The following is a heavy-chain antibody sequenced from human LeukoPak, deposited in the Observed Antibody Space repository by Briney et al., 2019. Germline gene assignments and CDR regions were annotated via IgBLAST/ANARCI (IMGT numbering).Heavy chain of an antibody. Sequence: SETLSLTCTVSGGSISGGSFYWSWIRQPPGKGLEWIGYIYYSGSTNYNPSLKSRVTISVDTSKNQFSLKLSSVTAADTAVYYCARRAAMVFDYWGQGTLVTVSS. J-gene: IGHJ4*02. V-gene: IGHV4-61*01. CDR2: IYYSGST. D-gene: IGHD5-18*01. CDR3: ARRAAMVFDY. CDR1: GGSISGGSFY.